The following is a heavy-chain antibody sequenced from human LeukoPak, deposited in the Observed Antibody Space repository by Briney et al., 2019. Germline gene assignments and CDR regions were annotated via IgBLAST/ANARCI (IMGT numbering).Heavy chain of an antibody. D-gene: IGHD2-15*01. V-gene: IGHV3-7*01. CDR1: GFTFSSYW. CDR2: IKQDGTEK. CDR3: ARGYCSGGSCYYYYYYMDV. Sequence: GGSLRLSCAASGFTFSSYWMSWVRQAPGKGLEWVANIKQDGTEKYYMDSVKGRFTISRDNAKNSLFLRMNSLRAEDTAVYYCARGYCSGGSCYYYYYYMDVWGKGTTVTVSS. J-gene: IGHJ6*03.